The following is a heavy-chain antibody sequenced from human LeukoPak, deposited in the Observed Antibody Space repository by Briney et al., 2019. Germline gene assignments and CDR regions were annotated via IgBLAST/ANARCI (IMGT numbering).Heavy chain of an antibody. CDR3: ARVMMGATVTTFHYYCMDV. CDR2: ITSSCSHI. J-gene: IGHJ6*03. V-gene: IGHV3-21*01. D-gene: IGHD4-11*01. Sequence: GGSLRLSCAASGFTFSHYSIDWVRQAPGKGLERVASITSSCSHIYYADSVKGRFTISRDNAKNSLYLQMNSLRAEDTAIYYCARVMMGATVTTFHYYCMDVWGVGTTVTVSS. CDR1: GFTFSHYS.